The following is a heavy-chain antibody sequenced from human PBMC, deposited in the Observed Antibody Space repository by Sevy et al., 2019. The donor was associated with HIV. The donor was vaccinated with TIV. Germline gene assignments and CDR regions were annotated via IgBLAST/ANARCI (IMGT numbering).Heavy chain of an antibody. D-gene: IGHD2-21*02. CDR3: ARVLRHIVVVTAIPPRAGHFDY. CDR1: GGSFSGYY. Sequence: SETLSLTCAVYGGSFSGYYWSWIRQPPGKGLEWIGEINHSGSTNYNPSLKSRVTISVDTSKNQFSLKLSSVTAADTAVYYCARVLRHIVVVTAIPPRAGHFDYWGQGTLVTVSS. V-gene: IGHV4-34*01. CDR2: INHSGST. J-gene: IGHJ4*02.